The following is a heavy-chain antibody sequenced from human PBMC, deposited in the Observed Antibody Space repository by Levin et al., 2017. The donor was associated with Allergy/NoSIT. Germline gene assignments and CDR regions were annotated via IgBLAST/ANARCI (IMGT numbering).Heavy chain of an antibody. J-gene: IGHJ4*02. Sequence: ASETLSLTCAVSGGSISSTNWWNWVRQPPGKGLEWIGEIYHSGSTNYNASLESRVTISVDKSKNQFSLKLTSVTAADTAVYYCARDSGDYDSSGYYFDYWGQGTLVTVSA. V-gene: IGHV4-4*02. D-gene: IGHD3-22*01. CDR2: IYHSGST. CDR3: ARDSGDYDSSGYYFDY. CDR1: GGSISSTNW.